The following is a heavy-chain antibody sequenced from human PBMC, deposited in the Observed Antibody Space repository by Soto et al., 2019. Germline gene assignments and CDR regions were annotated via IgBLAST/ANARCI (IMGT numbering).Heavy chain of an antibody. CDR3: ASLYGDYVPY. CDR1: GDSISSSSYY. V-gene: IGHV4-39*01. J-gene: IGHJ4*02. Sequence: QLQLQESGPGLVKPSETLSLTCSVSGDSISSSSYYWGWIRQPPGKGLEWIGTINYSGSTYYNPSLKXXVXIXXDTSQNQFSLKVSSVTAADTAVYYCASLYGDYVPYWGQGILVSVSS. CDR2: INYSGST. D-gene: IGHD4-17*01.